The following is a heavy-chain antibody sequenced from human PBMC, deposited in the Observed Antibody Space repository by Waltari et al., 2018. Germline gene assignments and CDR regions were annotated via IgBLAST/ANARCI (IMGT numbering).Heavy chain of an antibody. CDR1: GGSFSGYY. V-gene: IGHV4-34*01. CDR2: INHSGST. D-gene: IGHD3-9*01. J-gene: IGHJ4*02. Sequence: QVQLHRRGAGLLKPSQPLSLTCAVEGGSFSGYYWSWIRQPPGKGLEWIGEINHSGSTNYNPPLKSRVTISVDTSKNQFSLKLSSVTAADTAVYYCATDTADWGQGTLVTVSS. CDR3: ATDTAD.